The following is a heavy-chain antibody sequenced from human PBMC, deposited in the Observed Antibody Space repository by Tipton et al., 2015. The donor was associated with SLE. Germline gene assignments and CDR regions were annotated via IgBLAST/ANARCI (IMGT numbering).Heavy chain of an antibody. J-gene: IGHJ4*02. Sequence: SLRLSCAASGFSFTSYAMNWVRQAPGKGLEWVSLIYSAGSTSYADSVKGRFTVSRDTSKNTLYLQMNSLRAEDTAVYYCAKDTVFDYWGQGSLVTVSS. CDR1: GFSFTSYA. V-gene: IGHV3-23*03. CDR2: IYSAGST. CDR3: AKDTVFDY.